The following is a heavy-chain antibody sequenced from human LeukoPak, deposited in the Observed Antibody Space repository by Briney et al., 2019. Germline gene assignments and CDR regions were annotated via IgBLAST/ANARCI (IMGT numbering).Heavy chain of an antibody. CDR2: INTKSGAT. J-gene: IGHJ4*02. D-gene: IGHD6-13*01. CDR3: ARVSRAAAFIDY. CDR1: GYTLTGYC. Sequence: ASVKVSCKASGYTLTGYCMHWVRQAPGQGLEWLGWINTKSGATNYAQNFQGRVTMTRDTSMSTTYMELKRLRSDDTAVYYCARVSRAAAFIDYWGQGTLVTVSS. V-gene: IGHV1-2*02.